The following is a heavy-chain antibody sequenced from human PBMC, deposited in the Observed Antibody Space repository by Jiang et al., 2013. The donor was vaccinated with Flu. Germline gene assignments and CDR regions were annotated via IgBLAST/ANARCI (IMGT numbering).Heavy chain of an antibody. CDR3: ARDLAPMVTYGMDV. Sequence: QLLESGGGLVKAGGSLRLSCAASGFIFSSYGMNWVRQAPGKGLEWVSFISATSSYIYYADSVEGRFTISRDNTKKSLYLQMNGLRAEDTAVYYCARDLAPMVTYGMDV. CDR2: ISATSSYI. CDR1: GFIFSSYG. D-gene: IGHD3-10*01. J-gene: IGHJ6*01. V-gene: IGHV3-21*01.